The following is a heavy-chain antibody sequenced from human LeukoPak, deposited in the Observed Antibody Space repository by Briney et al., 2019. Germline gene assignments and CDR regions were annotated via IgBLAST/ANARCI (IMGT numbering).Heavy chain of an antibody. CDR2: INPNSGGT. J-gene: IGHJ5*02. CDR1: GYIFTGYY. CDR3: AREDFDCSSTSCLYHWFDP. Sequence: ASVKVSCKAPGYIFTGYYMHWVRQAPGQGLEWMGWINPNSGGTNYAQKFQGRVTMTRDTSISTAYMELSRLRSDDTAVYYCAREDFDCSSTSCLYHWFDPWGQGTLVTVSS. V-gene: IGHV1-2*02. D-gene: IGHD2-2*01.